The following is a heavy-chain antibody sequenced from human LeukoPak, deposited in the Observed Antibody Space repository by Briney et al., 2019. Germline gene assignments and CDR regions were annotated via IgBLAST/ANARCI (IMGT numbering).Heavy chain of an antibody. D-gene: IGHD3-16*01. CDR3: AKDFGVLGVQLNLIDS. CDR1: GFTFSTYA. J-gene: IGHJ4*02. CDR2: ISGSGDGGSGGNT. V-gene: IGHV3-23*01. Sequence: QPGGSLRLSCAASGFTFSTYAMSWVRQAPGKGLEWVSAISGSGDGGSGGNTYYADSVKGRFTISRDNSKNTLYLQMHSLRAEDTAVYYCAKDFGVLGVQLNLIDSWGQGTLVTVSS.